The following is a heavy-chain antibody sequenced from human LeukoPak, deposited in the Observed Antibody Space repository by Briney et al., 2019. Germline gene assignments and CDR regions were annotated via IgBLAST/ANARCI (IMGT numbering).Heavy chain of an antibody. CDR2: ITSNGGST. Sequence: GGSLRLSCAASGFTFSTNAMHWVRQAPGKGLEYVSAITSNGGSTYYANSVKGRFTISSDNSKNTLYLQMGSLRPEDMAVYYCAREYCSDTSCHKTIDYWGQGTLVTVSS. CDR1: GFTFSTNA. CDR3: AREYCSDTSCHKTIDY. J-gene: IGHJ4*02. D-gene: IGHD2-2*02. V-gene: IGHV3-64*01.